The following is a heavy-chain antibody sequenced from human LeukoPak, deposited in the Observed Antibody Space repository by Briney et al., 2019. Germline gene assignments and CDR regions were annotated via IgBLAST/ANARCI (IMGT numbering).Heavy chain of an antibody. Sequence: GAPVKVSCKASGYTFTSYGISWVRQAPGQGLEWMGWISAYNGNTNYAQKLQGRVTMTTDTSTSTAYMELRSLRSDDTAVYYCARVWVGGADYGDFPGWFDPWGQGTLVTVSS. CDR3: ARVWVGGADYGDFPGWFDP. V-gene: IGHV1-18*04. J-gene: IGHJ5*02. D-gene: IGHD4-17*01. CDR1: GYTFTSYG. CDR2: ISAYNGNT.